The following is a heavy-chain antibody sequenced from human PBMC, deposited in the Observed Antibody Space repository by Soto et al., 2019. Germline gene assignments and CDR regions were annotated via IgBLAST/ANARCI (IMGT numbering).Heavy chain of an antibody. CDR3: ARGGGGYSGYDF. Sequence: QVQLQQWGAGLLKPSETLSLNCAVYGGSFSGYYWSWIRQPPGKGLEWIGEINHSGSTNYNPSLKSRVTISVDTSKNQFSLKLSSVTAADTAVYYCARGGGGYSGYDFGGQRTLVTVSS. V-gene: IGHV4-34*01. CDR2: INHSGST. D-gene: IGHD5-12*01. CDR1: GGSFSGYY. J-gene: IGHJ4*02.